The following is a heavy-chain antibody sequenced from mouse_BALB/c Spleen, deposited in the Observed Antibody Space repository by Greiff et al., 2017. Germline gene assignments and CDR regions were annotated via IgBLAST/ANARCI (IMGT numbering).Heavy chain of an antibody. J-gene: IGHJ4*01. Sequence: EVQGVESGAGLVKPGGSLKLSCAASGFAFSGYDMHWVRQTPEKRLEWVAFISSGVGSTYYQDTLKGRFTISRDNAKNTLYLQIRSLKSEDTAMYYSARHWGLRRGYAMDYWGQGTSVTVSS. D-gene: IGHD2-4*01. CDR3: ARHWGLRRGYAMDY. CDR2: ISSGVGST. CDR1: GFAFSGYD. V-gene: IGHV5-12-1*01.